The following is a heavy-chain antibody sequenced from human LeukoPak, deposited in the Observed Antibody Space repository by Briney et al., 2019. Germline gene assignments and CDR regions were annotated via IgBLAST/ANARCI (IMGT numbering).Heavy chain of an antibody. CDR2: ISSSSSYI. CDR3: ARELGYCGGDCYIDYYYGMDV. V-gene: IGHV3-21*01. D-gene: IGHD2-21*02. J-gene: IGHJ6*02. CDR1: GFTFSSYS. Sequence: PGGSLRLSCAASGFTFSSYSMDRVRQAPGKGLEWVSSISSSSSYIYYADSVKGRFTISRDNAKNSLYLQMNSLRAEDTAVYYCARELGYCGGDCYIDYYYGMDVWGQGTTVTVSS.